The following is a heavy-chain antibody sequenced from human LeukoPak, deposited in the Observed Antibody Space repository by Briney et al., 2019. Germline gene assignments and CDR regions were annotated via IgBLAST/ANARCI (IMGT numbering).Heavy chain of an antibody. CDR3: ARDGLWGSSEY. Sequence: GGSLRLSCAASGFTFNGYSFNWVPQAPGKGLEWVAHISSSIAYIYYADSAKGRFTISRDNAKNSLYLQMNSLRAEDTAVYYCARDGLWGSSEYWGQGTLLTVSS. CDR2: ISSSIAYI. CDR1: GFTFNGYS. V-gene: IGHV3-21*05. D-gene: IGHD3-16*01. J-gene: IGHJ4*02.